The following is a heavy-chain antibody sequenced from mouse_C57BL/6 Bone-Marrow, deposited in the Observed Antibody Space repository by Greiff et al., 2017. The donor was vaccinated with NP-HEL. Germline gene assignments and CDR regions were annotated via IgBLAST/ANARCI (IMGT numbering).Heavy chain of an antibody. D-gene: IGHD3-2*02. CDR1: GYTFTSYW. V-gene: IGHV1-64*01. CDR3: ARKGTAQAIGPYAMDY. Sequence: QVQLQQPGAELVKPGASVKLSCKASGYTFTSYWMHWVKQRPGQGLEWIGMIHPNSGSTNYNEKFKSKATLTVDKSSSTAYMQLSSLTSEDSAVYYCARKGTAQAIGPYAMDYWGQGTSVTVSS. J-gene: IGHJ4*01. CDR2: IHPNSGST.